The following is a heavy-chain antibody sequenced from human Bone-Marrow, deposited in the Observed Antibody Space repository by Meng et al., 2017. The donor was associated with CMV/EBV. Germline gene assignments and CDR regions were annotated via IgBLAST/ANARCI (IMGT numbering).Heavy chain of an antibody. J-gene: IGHJ6*01. V-gene: IGHV1-8*01. Sequence: ASVKVSCKASGYTFTSYDINWVRQATGQGLEWMGWMNPNSGNTGYAQKFQGRVTMTRNTSISTAYMELSSLRSEDTAVYYCARGPGYDILTGYYRYYYYGMAVWGQGTTVTVSS. CDR2: MNPNSGNT. D-gene: IGHD3-9*01. CDR1: GYTFTSYD. CDR3: ARGPGYDILTGYYRYYYYGMAV.